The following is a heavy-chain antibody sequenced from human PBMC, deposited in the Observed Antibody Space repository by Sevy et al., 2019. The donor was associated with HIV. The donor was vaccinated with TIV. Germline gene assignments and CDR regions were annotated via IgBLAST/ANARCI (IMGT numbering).Heavy chain of an antibody. J-gene: IGHJ4*02. CDR1: GFTFTDYW. CDR2: IKQDESEK. CDR3: ARDMGGFNWRPYYFDS. V-gene: IGHV3-7*01. D-gene: IGHD3-3*01. Sequence: GGSLRLSCAASGFTFTDYWMCWVRQTPGKGLEWVATIKQDESEKYYVDSVKGRFAISRDNGKNSVSLRMSGLRVEDTALYYCARDMGGFNWRPYYFDSWGQGTLVTVSS.